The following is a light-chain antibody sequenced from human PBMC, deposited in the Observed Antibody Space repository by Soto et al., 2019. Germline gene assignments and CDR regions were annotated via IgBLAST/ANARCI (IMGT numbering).Light chain of an antibody. CDR1: QSVRTN. CDR3: QQYGSSGT. V-gene: IGKV3-15*01. Sequence: EIVMTQSPATLSVSAWERATLSCRASQSVRTNLAWYQQKPGQAPRLLIYAASSRATGIPARFSGSGSGTDFTLTISRLEPEDFAVYYCQQYGSSGTFGQGTKVDIK. J-gene: IGKJ1*01. CDR2: AAS.